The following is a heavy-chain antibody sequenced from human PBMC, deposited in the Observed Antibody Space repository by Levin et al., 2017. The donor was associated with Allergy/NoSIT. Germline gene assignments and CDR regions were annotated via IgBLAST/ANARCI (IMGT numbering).Heavy chain of an antibody. CDR2: ISYDGSNK. Sequence: GGSLRLSCAASGFTFSSYGMHWVRQAPGKGLEWVAVISYDGSNKYYADSVKGRFTISRDNSKNTLYLQMNSLRAEDTAVYYCAKDYGRVVVAANPANWFDPWGQGTLVTVSS. CDR1: GFTFSSYG. J-gene: IGHJ5*02. D-gene: IGHD2-15*01. V-gene: IGHV3-30*18. CDR3: AKDYGRVVVAANPANWFDP.